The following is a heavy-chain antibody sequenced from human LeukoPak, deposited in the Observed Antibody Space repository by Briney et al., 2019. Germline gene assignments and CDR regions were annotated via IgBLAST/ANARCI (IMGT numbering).Heavy chain of an antibody. V-gene: IGHV4-39*01. CDR2: INYSGST. Sequence: SETLSLTCTVSGGSISSSSYYWGWIRQPPGKGLEWIGSINYSGSTYYNPSVKSRVTISVDTSKNQFSLKLTSVTAADTAVYYCARRGYENWFDPWGQGTLVTVSS. J-gene: IGHJ5*02. CDR3: ARRGYENWFDP. CDR1: GGSISSSSYY. D-gene: IGHD5-12*01.